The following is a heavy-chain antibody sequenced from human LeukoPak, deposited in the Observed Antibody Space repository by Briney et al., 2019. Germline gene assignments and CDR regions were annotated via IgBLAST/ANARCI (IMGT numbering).Heavy chain of an antibody. CDR1: GFTFSNAW. CDR2: IKSKTDGGTT. Sequence: GGSLRLSCAASGFTFSNAWMNWVRQAPGKGLEWVGRIKSKTDGGTTDYAAPVKGRFTISRDDSKDTLYLQMNSLKTEDTAVYYCSTTYYYDSSEGYWGQGTLVTVSS. CDR3: STTYYYDSSEGY. D-gene: IGHD3-22*01. J-gene: IGHJ4*02. V-gene: IGHV3-15*07.